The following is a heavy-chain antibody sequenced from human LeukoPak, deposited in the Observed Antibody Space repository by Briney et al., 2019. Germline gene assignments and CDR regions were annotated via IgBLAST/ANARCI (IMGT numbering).Heavy chain of an antibody. D-gene: IGHD6-19*01. CDR3: ARDQWLVRGYYFDY. V-gene: IGHV3-33*01. J-gene: IGHJ4*02. Sequence: PGGSLRLSCAASGFTFTSYGMHWVRQAPGKGLEWVAVIWYDGSNKYYADSVKGRFTISRDNSKNTLCLQTNSLRAEDTAVYYCARDQWLVRGYYFDYWGQGTLVTVSS. CDR2: IWYDGSNK. CDR1: GFTFTSYG.